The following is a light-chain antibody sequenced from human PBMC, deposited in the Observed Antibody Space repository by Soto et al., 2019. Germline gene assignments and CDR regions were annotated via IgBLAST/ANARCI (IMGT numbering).Light chain of an antibody. J-gene: IGLJ2*01. CDR3: QSYDSSLSGSVV. CDR2: GNS. CDR1: SSNIGAGYD. Sequence: VLTQPPSVSGAPGQRVTISCTGSSSNIGAGYDVHWYQQLPGTAPKLLIYGNSNRPSGVPDRFSGSKSGTSASLAITGLQAEDEADYYCQSYDSSLSGSVVFGGGTQLTVL. V-gene: IGLV1-40*01.